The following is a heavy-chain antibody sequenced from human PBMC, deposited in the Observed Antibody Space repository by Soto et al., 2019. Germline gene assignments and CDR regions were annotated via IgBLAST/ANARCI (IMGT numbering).Heavy chain of an antibody. Sequence: EVQLVESGGGLIQPGGSLRLSCAASGFIVSNNYMAWVRQAPGKGLEWVSIIYSGGSTYYADSVKGRFTISRDDSKNTLYLQMNSVRVEDTAVYYCARDHSRGIFGYSYGMAVWGQGTTVTVSS. CDR3: ARDHSRGIFGYSYGMAV. D-gene: IGHD2-15*01. CDR2: IYSGGST. J-gene: IGHJ6*02. V-gene: IGHV3-53*01. CDR1: GFIVSNNY.